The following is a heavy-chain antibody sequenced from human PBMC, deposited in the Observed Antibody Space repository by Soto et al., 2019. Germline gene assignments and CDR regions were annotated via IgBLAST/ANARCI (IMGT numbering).Heavy chain of an antibody. J-gene: IGHJ6*02. V-gene: IGHV1-18*01. CDR2: ISAYNGNT. CDR3: ARVGGQSGGDYYYYGMDV. Sequence: QVQLVQSGAEVKKPGASVKVSCKASGYTFTSYGISWVRQAPGQGLEWMGWISAYNGNTNYAQKLQGRVTMTTDTSTSTAYVELRSLRYDDTAVYYCARVGGQSGGDYYYYGMDVWGQGTTVTVSS. CDR1: GYTFTSYG. D-gene: IGHD3-16*01.